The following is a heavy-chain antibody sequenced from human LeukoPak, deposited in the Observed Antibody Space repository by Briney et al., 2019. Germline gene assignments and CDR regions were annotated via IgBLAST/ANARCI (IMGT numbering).Heavy chain of an antibody. CDR3: AKEPGVAAAGKSYFDS. CDR2: ISYDGSKK. J-gene: IGHJ4*02. CDR1: GFIFSSYG. Sequence: PGRSPRLSCAASGFIFSSYGMHWVRQAPGKGLEWVAVISYDGSKKFYADSVKGRFTISRDNSKNTLSLQMNSLRAEDTAVYHCAKEPGVAAAGKSYFDSWGQGTLVTVSS. D-gene: IGHD6-13*01. V-gene: IGHV3-30*18.